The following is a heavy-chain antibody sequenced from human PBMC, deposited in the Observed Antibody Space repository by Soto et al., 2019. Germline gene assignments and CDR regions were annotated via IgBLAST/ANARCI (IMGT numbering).Heavy chain of an antibody. CDR3: ARDSRDSSGWDY. D-gene: IGHD6-19*01. CDR2: IWYDGSNK. V-gene: IGHV3-33*01. Sequence: QVQLVESGGGVVQPGRSLRLSCAASGFTFSSYGMHWVRQAPGKGLEWVAVIWYDGSNKYYADSVKGRFTISRDNSKNTLYLQMNSLRAEDTAVYYCARDSRDSSGWDYWGQGTLVTVSS. CDR1: GFTFSSYG. J-gene: IGHJ4*02.